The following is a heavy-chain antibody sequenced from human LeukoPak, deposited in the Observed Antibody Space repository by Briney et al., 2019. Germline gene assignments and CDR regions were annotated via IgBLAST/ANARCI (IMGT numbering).Heavy chain of an antibody. J-gene: IGHJ4*02. CDR2: ITHRAST. CDR1: GGSISTNPYW. CDR3: ARAPPWALDY. D-gene: IGHD7-27*01. V-gene: IGHV4-4*02. Sequence: SGTLSLTCTVSGGSISTNPYWWTWVRQPPGKGLEWIGEITHRASTKSNPSLRGRVTISADESKYQFSLTFSSVTAADTAVYFCARAPPWALDYWGPGNLATVS.